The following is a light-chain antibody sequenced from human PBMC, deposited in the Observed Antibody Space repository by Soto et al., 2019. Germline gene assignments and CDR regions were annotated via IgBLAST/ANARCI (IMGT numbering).Light chain of an antibody. CDR3: QQLNSYPLS. CDR1: QSISKL. Sequence: DIQMTQSPSSLSASVVDRVTITFRASQSISKLLNWYQQKPGRAPELLIHGAHSLHSGVPSRFSGSGSGTEFSLTISSLQPEDFATYYCQQLNSYPLSFGGGTKVDIK. V-gene: IGKV1-17*01. CDR2: GAH. J-gene: IGKJ4*01.